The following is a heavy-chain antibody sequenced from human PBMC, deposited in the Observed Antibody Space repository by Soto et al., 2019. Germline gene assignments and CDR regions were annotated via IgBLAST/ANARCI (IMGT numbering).Heavy chain of an antibody. V-gene: IGHV3-30*18. CDR2: ISYDGSNK. J-gene: IGHJ4*02. D-gene: IGHD6-19*01. CDR3: ANYSSGWYPLDY. CDR1: GFTFSSYG. Sequence: QVQLVESGGGVVQPGRSLRLSCAASGFTFSSYGMHWVRQAPGKGLEWVAVISYDGSNKYYADSVKGRFTISRDNSKNTLYLQMNRLRAEDTDVYCCANYSSGWYPLDYWGQGTLVRVSS.